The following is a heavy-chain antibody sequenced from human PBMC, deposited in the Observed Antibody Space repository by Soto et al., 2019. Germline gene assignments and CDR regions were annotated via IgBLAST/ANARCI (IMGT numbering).Heavy chain of an antibody. CDR3: ARDPLYSSGWYRYYYYYGMDV. Sequence: SVKVSCKASGYTVTSYDINWVRQATVQGLEWMGWMNTNTGNPTYAQGFTGRFVFSLDTSVSTAYLQICSLKAEDTAVYYCARDPLYSSGWYRYYYYYGMDVWGQGTTVTVSS. J-gene: IGHJ6*02. V-gene: IGHV7-4-1*01. D-gene: IGHD6-19*01. CDR2: MNTNTGNP. CDR1: GYTVTSYD.